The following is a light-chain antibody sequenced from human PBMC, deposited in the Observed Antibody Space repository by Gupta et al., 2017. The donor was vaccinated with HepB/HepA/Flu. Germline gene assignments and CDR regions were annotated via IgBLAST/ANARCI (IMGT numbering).Light chain of an antibody. CDR1: QSLVHSDGNTY. J-gene: IGKJ1*01. CDR2: KIS. V-gene: IGKV2-24*01. Sequence: IVMTQTPLSSPVTLGQPASISCRSSQSLVHSDGNTYLSWLQQRPGQPPRLLMYKISNRFSGGPDRFSGSGAGTECTLKSSRVEAEDVGVYYCMQASQVPVTFGQGTKVEIK. CDR3: MQASQVPVT.